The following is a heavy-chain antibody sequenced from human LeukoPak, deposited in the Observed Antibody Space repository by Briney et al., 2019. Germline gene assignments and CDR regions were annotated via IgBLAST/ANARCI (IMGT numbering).Heavy chain of an antibody. CDR1: GGSISSSTYY. V-gene: IGHV4-39*07. CDR3: AQYPMVRGAGFDY. Sequence: SETLSLTCTVSGGSISSSTYYWGWIRQPPGRGLEWIGTIYYSGSTYYNASLKRRVTISVDTSKNQFSLKLTSVTAADTAIYYCAQYPMVRGAGFDYWGQGTLVTVSS. CDR2: IYYSGST. D-gene: IGHD3-10*01. J-gene: IGHJ4*02.